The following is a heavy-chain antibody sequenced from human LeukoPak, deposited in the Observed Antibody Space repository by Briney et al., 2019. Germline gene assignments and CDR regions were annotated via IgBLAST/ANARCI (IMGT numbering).Heavy chain of an antibody. D-gene: IGHD6-13*01. CDR3: ASLAVAGREGWFDP. CDR1: GGTFSSYA. CDR2: IIPIFGTA. Sequence: SVKVSCKASGGTFSSYAISWVRQAPGQGLEWMGGIIPIFGTANYAQKFQGRVTITADESTSTAYMELSSLRSEDTAVYYCASLAVAGREGWFDPWGQGTLVTVSS. J-gene: IGHJ5*02. V-gene: IGHV1-69*13.